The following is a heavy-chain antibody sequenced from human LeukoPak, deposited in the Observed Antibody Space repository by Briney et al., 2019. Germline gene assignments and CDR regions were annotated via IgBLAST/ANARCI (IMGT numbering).Heavy chain of an antibody. J-gene: IGHJ4*02. CDR2: IDQSGGRN. D-gene: IGHD6-19*01. V-gene: IGHV3-7*02. Sequence: PGRSLRLSCAASGFTFSRFWMNWVRQAPGRGLEWVANIDQSGGRNNYVDSVKGRFTISRDNAKNSLYLQMNSLRAEDTAVYYCASGSGWIFDYWGQGTLVTVSS. CDR3: ASGSGWIFDY. CDR1: GFTFSRFW.